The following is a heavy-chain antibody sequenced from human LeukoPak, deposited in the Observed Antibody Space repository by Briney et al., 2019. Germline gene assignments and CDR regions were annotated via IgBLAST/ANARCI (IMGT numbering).Heavy chain of an antibody. CDR2: ISFRSDT. V-gene: IGHV3-21*01. CDR1: GFTFSTTG. D-gene: IGHD3-10*01. Sequence: GGSLRLSCAASGFTFSTTGMTWVRQAPGKGLEWVSTISFRSDTYFPDSLKGRFTVSRDNAKNSVFLQRSSLRAEDTAVYYCARDGSAWSRDYWGQGTLVTVSS. J-gene: IGHJ4*02. CDR3: ARDGSAWSRDY.